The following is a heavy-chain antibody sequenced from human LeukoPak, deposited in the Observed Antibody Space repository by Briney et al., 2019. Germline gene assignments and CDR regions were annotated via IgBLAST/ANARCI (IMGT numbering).Heavy chain of an antibody. D-gene: IGHD6-13*01. V-gene: IGHV4-34*01. J-gene: IGHJ4*02. Sequence: SETLSLTCAVYGGSFSGYYWSWIRQPPGKGLEWIGEINHSGSTNYNPSVKSRVTISVDTSKNQFSLKLSSVTAADTAVYYCARGKAAAGPDYWGQGTLVTVSS. CDR2: INHSGST. CDR1: GGSFSGYY. CDR3: ARGKAAAGPDY.